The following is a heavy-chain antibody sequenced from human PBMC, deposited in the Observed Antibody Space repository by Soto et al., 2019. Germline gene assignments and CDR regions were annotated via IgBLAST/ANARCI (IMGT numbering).Heavy chain of an antibody. Sequence: QVQLQESGPGLVKPSGTLSLTCAVSGGSISSSNWWSWVRQPPGKGLEWIGEIYHSGSTNYNPSLRSRVTISLAKSKNQFSLKLSSVTASDTVVYYCARPHPRSPVIKGCNWLDPRGQGTLVSVSS. CDR3: ARPHPRSPVIKGCNWLDP. CDR1: GGSISSSNW. V-gene: IGHV4-4*02. D-gene: IGHD2-21*01. J-gene: IGHJ5*02. CDR2: IYHSGST.